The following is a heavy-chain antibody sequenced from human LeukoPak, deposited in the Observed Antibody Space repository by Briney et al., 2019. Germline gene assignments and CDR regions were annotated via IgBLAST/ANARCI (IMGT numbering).Heavy chain of an antibody. CDR2: ISAYNGNT. CDR3: ARSYCSGGSCYPDHDY. Sequence: ASVKVSCKASGYTFTSYGISRVRQAPGQGLEWMGWISAYNGNTNYAQKLQGRVTMTTDTSTSTAYMELRSLRSDDTAVYYCARSYCSGGSCYPDHDYWGQGTLVTVSS. D-gene: IGHD2-15*01. V-gene: IGHV1-18*01. J-gene: IGHJ4*02. CDR1: GYTFTSYG.